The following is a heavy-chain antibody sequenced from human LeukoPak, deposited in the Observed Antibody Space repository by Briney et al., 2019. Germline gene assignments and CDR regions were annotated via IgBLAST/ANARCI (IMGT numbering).Heavy chain of an antibody. Sequence: ASVKVSCKASGYTFTSYYMHWVRQAPGQGLEWMGIINPSGGSTSYAQKFQGRVTMTRDTSTSTVYMELSSLRSEDTAVYYCARDRSPMPYGDYRYYFDYWGQGTLDTVSS. J-gene: IGHJ4*02. CDR2: INPSGGST. D-gene: IGHD4-17*01. V-gene: IGHV1-46*01. CDR1: GYTFTSYY. CDR3: ARDRSPMPYGDYRYYFDY.